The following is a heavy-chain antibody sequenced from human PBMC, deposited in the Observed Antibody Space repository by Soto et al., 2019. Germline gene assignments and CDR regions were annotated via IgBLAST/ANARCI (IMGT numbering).Heavy chain of an antibody. D-gene: IGHD2-15*01. CDR1: GFSLSTHGVG. V-gene: IGHV2-5*02. CDR3: AHAMLYCTGGSCSTWFDS. Sequence: QITLKESGPTLVKPTQTLTLTCTFSGFSLSTHGVGVGWVRQPAGKALEWLALIYWDDDKRYSASLNSRLTIPKNTSKYQLVLTMTNMDPVDTATYYCAHAMLYCTGGSCSTWFDSWGQGTLVTVSS. CDR2: IYWDDDK. J-gene: IGHJ5*01.